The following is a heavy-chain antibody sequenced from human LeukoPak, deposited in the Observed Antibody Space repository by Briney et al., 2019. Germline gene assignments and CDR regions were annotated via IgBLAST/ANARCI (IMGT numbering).Heavy chain of an antibody. CDR3: AKDIGSDDSSGYYYSLFDY. D-gene: IGHD3-22*01. J-gene: IGHJ4*02. Sequence: GGSLRLSCAASGFTFSSYAMSWVRQAPGKGLEWVSAISGSGGSTYYTDSVKGRFTISRDNSKNTLYLQMNSLRAEDTAVYYCAKDIGSDDSSGYYYSLFDYWGQGTLVTVSS. V-gene: IGHV3-23*01. CDR1: GFTFSSYA. CDR2: ISGSGGST.